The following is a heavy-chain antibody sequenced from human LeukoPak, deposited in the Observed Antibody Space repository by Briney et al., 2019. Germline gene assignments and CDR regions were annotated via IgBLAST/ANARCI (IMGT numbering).Heavy chain of an antibody. CDR2: ISGSGGST. CDR1: GFTFSSYA. CDR3: ATRPASETHYGVLDY. Sequence: GGSLRLSCAASGFTFSSYAMSWVRQAPGKGLEWVSAISGSGGSTYYADSVKGRFTISRDNSKNTLYLQMNNLRAEDTALYYCATRPASETHYGVLDYWGQGTLVTVSS. D-gene: IGHD3-16*01. V-gene: IGHV3-23*01. J-gene: IGHJ4*02.